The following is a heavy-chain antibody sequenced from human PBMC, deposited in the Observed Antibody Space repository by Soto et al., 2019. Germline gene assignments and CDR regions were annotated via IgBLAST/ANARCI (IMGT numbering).Heavy chain of an antibody. J-gene: IGHJ6*02. Sequence: ASVKVSCKASGYTFTSYHMHWVRQAPGQGLEWMGIINPSGGSKSYAQKFQGRVTMTRDTSTSTVYMELSSLRSEDTAVYYCANGLPQAAASPYGMDVWGQGTTVTVSS. V-gene: IGHV1-46*01. CDR3: ANGLPQAAASPYGMDV. CDR2: INPSGGSK. D-gene: IGHD6-13*01. CDR1: GYTFTSYH.